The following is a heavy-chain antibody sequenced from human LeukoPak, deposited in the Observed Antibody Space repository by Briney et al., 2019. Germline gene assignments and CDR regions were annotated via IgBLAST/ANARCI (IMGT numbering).Heavy chain of an antibody. V-gene: IGHV3-30*18. D-gene: IGHD1-26*01. CDR2: ISYDGSNK. CDR3: AKDGEGAAYYYMDV. J-gene: IGHJ6*03. Sequence: PGRSLRLSCAASGFTFSSYGMHWVRQAPGKGLEWVAVISYDGSNKYYADSVKGRFTISRDNSKNTLYLQMNSLRAEDTAVYYCAKDGEGAAYYYMDVWGKGTTVTVSS. CDR1: GFTFSSYG.